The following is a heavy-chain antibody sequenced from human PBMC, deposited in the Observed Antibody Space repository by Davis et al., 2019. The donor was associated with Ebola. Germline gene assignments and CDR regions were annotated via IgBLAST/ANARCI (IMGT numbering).Heavy chain of an antibody. J-gene: IGHJ4*02. CDR3: ARDRASRYGEFDY. D-gene: IGHD4-17*01. CDR1: GGTFSSYA. CDR2: IIPVFATT. Sequence: AASVKVSCKASGGTFSSYAISWVRQAPGQRLEWMGGIIPVFATTNYAQKFQGRVTITAYESTSTAYMELSSLRSEDTAVYYCARDRASRYGEFDYWGQGTLVTVSS. V-gene: IGHV1-69*13.